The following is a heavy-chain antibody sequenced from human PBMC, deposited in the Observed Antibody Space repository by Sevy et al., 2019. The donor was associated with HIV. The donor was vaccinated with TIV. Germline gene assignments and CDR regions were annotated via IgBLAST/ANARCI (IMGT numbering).Heavy chain of an antibody. Sequence: GGSLRLSCAASGFTFSSYWMHWVRQAPGKGLEWVANIRQDGSEKYYVDSVKGRFTIYRDNAKNSLYLQMNSLRPEDTAVYYCGRAMDVWGQGTTVTVSS. CDR1: GFTFSSYW. CDR3: GRAMDV. J-gene: IGHJ6*02. V-gene: IGHV3-7*01. CDR2: IRQDGSEK.